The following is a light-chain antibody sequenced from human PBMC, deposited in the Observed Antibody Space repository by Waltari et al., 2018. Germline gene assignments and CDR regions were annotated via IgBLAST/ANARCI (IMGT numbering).Light chain of an antibody. CDR2: EVS. CDR1: SRDVGRYNL. V-gene: IGLV2-23*02. CDR3: CSFAGSSISMV. Sequence: QSALTQPASVSGSPGQSITVSCTGTSRDVGRYNLVSWYQQHPGKAPNLIIYEVSERPSGVSDRVSGSKSVNTASLTISGLQAEDEGDYYCCSFAGSSISMVFGGGTKLTVL. J-gene: IGLJ2*01.